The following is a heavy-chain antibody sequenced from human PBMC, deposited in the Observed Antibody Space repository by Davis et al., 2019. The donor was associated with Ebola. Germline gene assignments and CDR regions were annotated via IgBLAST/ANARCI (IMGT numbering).Heavy chain of an antibody. CDR3: ARAPLGWLLKLGLDY. V-gene: IGHV3-11*04. CDR1: GFTFSDYY. J-gene: IGHJ4*02. D-gene: IGHD5-12*01. Sequence: GESLKISCAASGFTFSDYYMSWIRQAPGKGLEWVSYISSSGSTIYYADSVKGRFTISRDNAKNSLYLQMNSLRAEDTAVYYCARAPLGWLLKLGLDYWGQGTLVTVSS. CDR2: ISSSGSTI.